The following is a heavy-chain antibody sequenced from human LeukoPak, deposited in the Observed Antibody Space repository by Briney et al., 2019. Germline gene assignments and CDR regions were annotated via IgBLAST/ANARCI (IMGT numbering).Heavy chain of an antibody. CDR2: IKQDGSEV. CDR3: ACRPSDIRYYGVFDF. Sequence: GGSLRLSCVGSGFTFSSLWMSWVRQIPGKGLEWVANIKQDGSEVYYVDSVKGRFTISRDNAKNSLYLQMNSLRVEDTAVYYRACRPSDIRYYGVFDFWGQGSLVTVSS. V-gene: IGHV3-7*01. CDR1: GFTFSSLW. J-gene: IGHJ4*02. D-gene: IGHD3-10*01.